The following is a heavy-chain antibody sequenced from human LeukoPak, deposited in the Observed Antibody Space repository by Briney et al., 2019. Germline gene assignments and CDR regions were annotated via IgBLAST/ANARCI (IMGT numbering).Heavy chain of an antibody. V-gene: IGHV3-23*01. D-gene: IGHD3-10*01. CDR2: ISGSGGST. Sequence: GGSLGLSCAASGFTFSSYAMSWVRQAPGKGLEWVSAISGSGGSTYYADSVKGRFTISRDNSKNTLYLQMNSLRAEDTAVYYCANSSPITMVRGVIIEDYWGQGTLVTVSS. CDR3: ANSSPITMVRGVIIEDY. J-gene: IGHJ4*02. CDR1: GFTFSSYA.